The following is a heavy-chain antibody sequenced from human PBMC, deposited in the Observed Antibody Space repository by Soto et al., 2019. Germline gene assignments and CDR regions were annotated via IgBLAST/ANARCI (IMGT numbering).Heavy chain of an antibody. Sequence: QVHLQQWGAGLLKPSETLSLTCAVYGGSFSGYYWSWIRQPPGKGLEWIGEINHSGSTNYNPSLKSRVSISVGTSNNQFSLKLSSVTAADTAVYYCARLAARDAFDIWGQGTMVTVSS. CDR3: ARLAARDAFDI. CDR1: GGSFSGYY. V-gene: IGHV4-34*01. CDR2: INHSGST. J-gene: IGHJ3*02. D-gene: IGHD6-6*01.